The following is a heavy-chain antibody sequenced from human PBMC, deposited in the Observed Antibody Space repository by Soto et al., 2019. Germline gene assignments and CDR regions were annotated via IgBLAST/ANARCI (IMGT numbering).Heavy chain of an antibody. CDR3: AKDLTVIVATTVDY. Sequence: VQLVESGGGVVQPGRSLRLSCAASGFTFSSYGMHWVRQAPGKGLEWVAVISYDGSNKYYADSVKGRFTISRDNSKNTLYLQMNSLRAEDTAVYYCAKDLTVIVATTVDYWGQGTLVTVSS. CDR2: ISYDGSNK. CDR1: GFTFSSYG. D-gene: IGHD5-12*01. J-gene: IGHJ4*02. V-gene: IGHV3-30*18.